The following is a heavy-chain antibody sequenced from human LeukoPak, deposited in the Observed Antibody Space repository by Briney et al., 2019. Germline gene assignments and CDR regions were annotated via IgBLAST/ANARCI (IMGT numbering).Heavy chain of an antibody. D-gene: IGHD6-19*01. Sequence: SETLSLTCAVYGGSFSGYYWSRIRQPPGKGLEWIGEINHSGSTNYNPSLKSRVTISVDTSKNQFSLKLSSVTAADTAVYYCATCTAVAGTGWFDPWGQGTLVTVSS. CDR1: GGSFSGYY. CDR3: ATCTAVAGTGWFDP. CDR2: INHSGST. J-gene: IGHJ5*02. V-gene: IGHV4-34*01.